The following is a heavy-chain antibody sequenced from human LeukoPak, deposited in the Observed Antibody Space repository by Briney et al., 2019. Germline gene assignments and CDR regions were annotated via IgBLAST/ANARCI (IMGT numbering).Heavy chain of an antibody. CDR3: ARDLAAAGRPFDY. J-gene: IGHJ4*02. CDR2: IKQDGSEK. CDR1: GFAFRTYA. D-gene: IGHD6-13*01. Sequence: GGSLRLSCVASGFAFRTYAMNWVRQAPGKGLEWVANIKQDGSEKYYVDSVKGRFTISRDNAKNSLYLQMNSLRAEDTAVYYCARDLAAAGRPFDYWGQGTLVTVSS. V-gene: IGHV3-7*01.